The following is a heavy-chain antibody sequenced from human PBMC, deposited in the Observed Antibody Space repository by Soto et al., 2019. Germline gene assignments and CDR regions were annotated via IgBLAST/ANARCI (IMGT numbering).Heavy chain of an antibody. CDR1: GYTFTTYD. CDR2: ISGYNGKT. V-gene: IGHV1-18*01. CDR3: ARGAGSSWKGVEY. J-gene: IGHJ4*02. Sequence: ASVKVSCKASGYTFTTYDISWGRQAPGQGLEWMGWISGYNGKTNDAQKVKGRVTMTTETSTSTAYMELRSLRSDDTAVYYCARGAGSSWKGVEYWGEGTLVTVSS. D-gene: IGHD6-13*01.